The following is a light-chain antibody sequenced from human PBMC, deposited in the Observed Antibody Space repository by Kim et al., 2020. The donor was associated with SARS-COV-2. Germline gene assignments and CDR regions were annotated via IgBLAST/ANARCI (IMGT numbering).Light chain of an antibody. CDR1: NIGGKH. V-gene: IGLV3-9*01. Sequence: SYELTQPLSVSVALGQTAKITCGGNNIGGKHVHWYQQKPGQAPVTVIYKNNNLPSGIPERFSGPNSGNAVTLSISRVQVGDEAVSFCQVWDSNTVIFGGG. CDR2: KNN. J-gene: IGLJ2*01. CDR3: QVWDSNTVI.